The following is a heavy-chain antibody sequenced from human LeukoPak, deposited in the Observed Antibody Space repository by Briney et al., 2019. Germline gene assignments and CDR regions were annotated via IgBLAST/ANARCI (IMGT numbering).Heavy chain of an antibody. D-gene: IGHD3-22*01. CDR2: IYTNGST. CDR1: GGSIRSYY. CDR3: ARDWGYDSSRGAFDI. J-gene: IGHJ3*02. V-gene: IGHV4-4*07. Sequence: SETLSLTYTVSGGSIRSYYWNCIRQPAGKGLEWIGRIYTNGSTNYNPSLKSRVTMSVDTSKNQFSLKLSSVTAADSAVYYCARDWGYDSSRGAFDIWGQGTMVTVSS.